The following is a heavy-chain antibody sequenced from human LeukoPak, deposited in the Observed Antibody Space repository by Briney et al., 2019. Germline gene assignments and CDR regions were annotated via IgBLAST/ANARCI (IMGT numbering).Heavy chain of an antibody. CDR2: TSSDLNVK. Sequence: PGGSLRLSCAASGFTFRNYVIHWVRQAPGKGLEWVAVTSSDLNVKLYADSVKGRFTISRDNSRSTLYLQINSLRPEDTAIYYCAREGYYGSGSPPSSYFDYWGQGTLVTVSS. CDR3: AREGYYGSGSPPSSYFDY. V-gene: IGHV3-30-3*01. D-gene: IGHD3-10*01. J-gene: IGHJ4*02. CDR1: GFTFRNYV.